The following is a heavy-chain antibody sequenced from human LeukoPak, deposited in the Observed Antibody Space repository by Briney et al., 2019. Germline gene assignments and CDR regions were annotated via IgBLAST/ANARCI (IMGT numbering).Heavy chain of an antibody. D-gene: IGHD2-2*01. CDR3: ARDLCTSHCEGY. CDR1: GFTFSSYS. J-gene: IGHJ4*02. CDR2: ISSSSSYI. Sequence: GGSLRLSCAASGFTFSSYSMNWVRQAPGKGLEWVSSISSSSSYIYYADSVKGRFTISRDNAKNSLYLQMNSLRAEDTAVYYCARDLCTSHCEGYWGQGTLVTVSS. V-gene: IGHV3-21*01.